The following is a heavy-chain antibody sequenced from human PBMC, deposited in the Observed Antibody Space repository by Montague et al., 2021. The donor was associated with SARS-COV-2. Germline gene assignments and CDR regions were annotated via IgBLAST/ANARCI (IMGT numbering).Heavy chain of an antibody. CDR3: ARLGCVELWFNLGWFDP. CDR1: GDSIRSSGYY. J-gene: IGHJ5*02. CDR2: VYYSGST. D-gene: IGHD3-16*02. V-gene: IGHV4-39*01. Sequence: SETLSLTCSVSGDSIRSSGYYWGWIRQPPGKGLEWIGTVYYSGSTNYNPSLKSRVTMPVDTSKNQFSLELRSVTAADTAVYYCARLGCVELWFNLGWFDPWGQGTLVTVSS.